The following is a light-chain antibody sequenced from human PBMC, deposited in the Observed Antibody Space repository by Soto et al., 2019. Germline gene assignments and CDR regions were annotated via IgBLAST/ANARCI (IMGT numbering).Light chain of an antibody. V-gene: IGKV1-8*01. J-gene: IGKJ1*01. CDR1: QGVSSY. CDR3: QQYYSYPWT. CDR2: AAS. Sequence: AIRMTQSPSSLSASTGDRVTITCRASQGVSSYLAWYQHKPGKAPKLLIYAASTLQSGVPSRFSGSGSWTDFTLTISCLQSEDFATYYCQQYYSYPWTFGQGTKV.